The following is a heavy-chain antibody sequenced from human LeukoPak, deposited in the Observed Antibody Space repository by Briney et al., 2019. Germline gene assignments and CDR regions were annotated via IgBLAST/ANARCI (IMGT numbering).Heavy chain of an antibody. D-gene: IGHD1-1*01. J-gene: IGHJ4*02. V-gene: IGHV4-59*01. CDR2: IYYTGLT. Sequence: SETLSLTCTVSGGSISGFNWDWIRQPPGKGLEWLGYIYYTGLTNYNPSLGSRITMSVDTSKNQLSLKLGSVTAADTAVYYCGRWNEGWDHLGQGTLVTVSS. CDR1: GGSISGFN. CDR3: GRWNEGWDH.